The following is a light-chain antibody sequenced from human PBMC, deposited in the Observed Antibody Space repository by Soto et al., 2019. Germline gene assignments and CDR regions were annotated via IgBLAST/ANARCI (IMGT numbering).Light chain of an antibody. CDR2: DVS. CDR3: CSYAGSSTL. Sequence: QSVLTQPRSVSGSPGQSVTISCTGTSSDVGAYNFVSWYQQYPGKVPKLIIYDVSQRPSGVPDRFSASKSDNTASLTISGLQAEDEADYYCCSYAGSSTLFGGGTKLTVL. J-gene: IGLJ2*01. CDR1: SSDVGAYNF. V-gene: IGLV2-11*01.